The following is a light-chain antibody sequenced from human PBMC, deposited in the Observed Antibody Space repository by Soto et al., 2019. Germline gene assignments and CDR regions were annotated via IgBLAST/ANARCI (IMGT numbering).Light chain of an antibody. CDR3: SSYAGGNNVV. V-gene: IGLV2-8*01. Sequence: QSALTQPPSASGSPGQSVTISCTGAHSDFGGYNYVSWYQQHPGKAPKLMIFEVNKRPSGFPDRFSCSKFGNTASLTVSGLQAEDEADYYCSSYAGGNNVVFGGGTKLTVL. J-gene: IGLJ2*01. CDR2: EVN. CDR1: HSDFGGYNY.